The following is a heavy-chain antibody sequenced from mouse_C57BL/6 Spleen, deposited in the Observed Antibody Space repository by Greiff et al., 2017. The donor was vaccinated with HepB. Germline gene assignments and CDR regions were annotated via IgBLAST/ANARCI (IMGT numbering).Heavy chain of an antibody. V-gene: IGHV1-52*01. Sequence: QVQLQQPGAELVRPGSSVKLSCKASGYTFTSYWMNWVQQTPIQGLEWIGNIDPSDSETHYTQKFKDKATLTVDKSASTAYMQLSSLTSEDSAVYYCAREGFADWGQGTLVTDSA. CDR3: AREGFAD. CDR2: IDPSDSET. CDR1: GYTFTSYW. J-gene: IGHJ3*01.